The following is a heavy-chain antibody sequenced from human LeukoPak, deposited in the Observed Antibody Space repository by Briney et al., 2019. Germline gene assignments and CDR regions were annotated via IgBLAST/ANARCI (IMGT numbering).Heavy chain of an antibody. CDR1: GYTFTSYG. J-gene: IGHJ6*04. V-gene: IGHV1-18*01. CDR3: ARVTYYYDSSGFSRLDYYYGRDV. D-gene: IGHD3-22*01. CDR2: ISAYNGNT. Sequence: ASVKVSCKASGYTFTSYGISWVRQAPGQGLEWMGWISAYNGNTNYAQKLQGRVTMTTDTSTSTAYMELRSLRSDDTAVYYCARVTYYYDSSGFSRLDYYYGRDVGGKGPTVTVS.